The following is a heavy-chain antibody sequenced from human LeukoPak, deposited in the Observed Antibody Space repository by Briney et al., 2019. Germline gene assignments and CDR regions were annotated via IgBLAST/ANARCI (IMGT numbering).Heavy chain of an antibody. V-gene: IGHV5-10-1*01. J-gene: IGHJ2*01. CDR3: ARRLLYSSSSYRYFDR. CDR2: IDPSDSYT. CDR1: GYSFTSYW. Sequence: GESLKLSCKGSGYSFTSYWISWVRQMPGKGLEWMGRIDPSDSYTNYSPYFQVHVTISADKSISTAYLQLSSLKASDTAMYYCARRLLYSSSSYRYFDRWVRRTLVTVSS. D-gene: IGHD6-6*01.